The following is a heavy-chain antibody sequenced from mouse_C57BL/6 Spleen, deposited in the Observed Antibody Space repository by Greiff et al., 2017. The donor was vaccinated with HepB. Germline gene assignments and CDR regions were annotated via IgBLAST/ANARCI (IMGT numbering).Heavy chain of an antibody. CDR2: ISDGGSYT. J-gene: IGHJ4*01. CDR3: ARDLYGYYLYYAMDY. D-gene: IGHD2-3*01. Sequence: EVMLVESGGGLVKPGGSLKLSCAASGFTFSSYAMSWVRQTPDKRLEWVATISDGGSYTYYPDNVKGRFTISRDNAKNNLYLQMSHLKSEDTAMYYCARDLYGYYLYYAMDYWGQGTSVTVSS. V-gene: IGHV5-4*01. CDR1: GFTFSSYA.